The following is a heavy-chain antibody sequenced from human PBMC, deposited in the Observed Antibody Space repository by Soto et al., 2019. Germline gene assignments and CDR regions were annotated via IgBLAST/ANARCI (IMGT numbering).Heavy chain of an antibody. D-gene: IGHD3-10*01. Sequence: WETLSVSCAVWGYSISRGYCWGWLRQPPRKGLEGIGNIDHSGTTYYNPALKSRVTISIDRSKNQFSLKLSSVTAADTAVYYCARAGDTMVRGVIIMNYYGMDVWGQGTTVT. CDR2: IDHSGTT. CDR1: GYSISRGYC. J-gene: IGHJ6*02. CDR3: ARAGDTMVRGVIIMNYYGMDV. V-gene: IGHV4-38-2*01.